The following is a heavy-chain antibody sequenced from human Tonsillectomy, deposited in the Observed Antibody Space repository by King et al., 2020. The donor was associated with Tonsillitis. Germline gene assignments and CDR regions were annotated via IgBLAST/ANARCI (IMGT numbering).Heavy chain of an antibody. Sequence: VQLQQWGAGLLKPSETLSLTCAVSGGSFSGYYWSWIRQPPGKGLEWIGEINHSGSTNYNPSLKSRVTISVDTSKNQFSLKLSSVTAADTAVYYCARIITMVRGVIKSMDVWGQGTTVTVSS. CDR2: INHSGST. J-gene: IGHJ6*02. D-gene: IGHD3-10*01. V-gene: IGHV4-34*01. CDR1: GGSFSGYY. CDR3: ARIITMVRGVIKSMDV.